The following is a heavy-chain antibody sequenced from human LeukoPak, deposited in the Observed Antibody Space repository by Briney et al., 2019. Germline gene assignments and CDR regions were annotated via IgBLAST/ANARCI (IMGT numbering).Heavy chain of an antibody. V-gene: IGHV3-21*01. J-gene: IGHJ4*02. CDR1: GFTFSSYS. D-gene: IGHD3-10*01. CDR2: ISSSSSYI. CDR3: ARDKNKYYVSGSHDY. Sequence: GGSLRLSCAASGFTFSSYSMNWVRQAPGKGLEWVSSISSSSSYIYYADSVKGRFTISRDNAKNSLYLQMNSLRAEDTAVYYCARDKNKYYVSGSHDYWGQETLVTVSS.